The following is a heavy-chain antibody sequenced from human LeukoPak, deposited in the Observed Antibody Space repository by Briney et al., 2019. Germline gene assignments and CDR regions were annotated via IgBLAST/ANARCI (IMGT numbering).Heavy chain of an antibody. Sequence: QPGGSLRLSCAASGFSFSNNAMSWVRQAPGNGLEWVSAIGNSGGGTYYADSQQGRFTISRDNSKNTLYLQMNSLRAEDTAVYYCVKRYCSGDTCYSAFDYWGHGTLVTVSS. D-gene: IGHD2-15*01. CDR3: VKRYCSGDTCYSAFDY. CDR1: GFSFSNNA. CDR2: IGNSGGGT. J-gene: IGHJ4*01. V-gene: IGHV3-23*01.